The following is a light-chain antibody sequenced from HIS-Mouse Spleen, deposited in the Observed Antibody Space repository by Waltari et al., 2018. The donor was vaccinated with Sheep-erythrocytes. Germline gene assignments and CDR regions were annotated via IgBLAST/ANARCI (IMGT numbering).Light chain of an antibody. CDR3: QQYGSSPWT. CDR1: QSVSSSY. CDR2: GAS. V-gene: IGKV3-20*01. J-gene: IGKJ1*01. Sequence: EIVLTQSPGTLSLSPGERATLSCRASQSVSSSYLAWYQQKPGQAPRPLIYGASSRATGIPDRFSGSGSGTDFTLTISRLEPEYFAVYYCQQYGSSPWTFGQGTKVEIK.